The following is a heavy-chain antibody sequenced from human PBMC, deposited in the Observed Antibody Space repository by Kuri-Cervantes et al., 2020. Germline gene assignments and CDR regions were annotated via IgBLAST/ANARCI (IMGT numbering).Heavy chain of an antibody. CDR2: ISYDGSNK. D-gene: IGHD5-12*01. CDR1: GFTFSSYA. CDR3: ARDMDGVYGYARMGDY. J-gene: IGHJ4*02. Sequence: GESLKISCAVSGFTFSSYAMHWVRQAPGKGLEWVAVISYDGSNKYYADSVKGRFTISRDNAKNSLYLQMNSLRAEDTAVYYCARDMDGVYGYARMGDYWGQGTLVTVSS. V-gene: IGHV3-30-3*01.